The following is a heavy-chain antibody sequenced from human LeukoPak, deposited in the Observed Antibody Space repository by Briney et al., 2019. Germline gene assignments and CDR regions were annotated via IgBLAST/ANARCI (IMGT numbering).Heavy chain of an antibody. CDR2: IYYSGST. Sequence: SETLSLTCTVSGGSLSSYYWSWLRQPPGKGLEWIGNIYYSGSTNYNPSLTSRVTISVDTSKNQFSLKLTSVTAADTAVYYCTRGSIAYYYMDVWGKGTTVTISS. V-gene: IGHV4-59*01. J-gene: IGHJ6*03. CDR1: GGSLSSYY. D-gene: IGHD3-22*01. CDR3: TRGSIAYYYMDV.